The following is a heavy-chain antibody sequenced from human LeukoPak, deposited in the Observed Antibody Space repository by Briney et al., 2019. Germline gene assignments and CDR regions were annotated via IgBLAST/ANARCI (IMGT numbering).Heavy chain of an antibody. CDR2: ISAYNGNT. CDR1: GYTFTSYG. J-gene: IGHJ5*02. Sequence: ASVKVSCKASGYTFTSYGISWVRQAPGQGLEWMGWISAYNGNTNYAQKFQGRVTITADKSTSTAYMELSILRSEDTAVYYCARAGITGTTYWFDPWGQGTLVTVSS. V-gene: IGHV1-18*01. D-gene: IGHD1-7*01. CDR3: ARAGITGTTYWFDP.